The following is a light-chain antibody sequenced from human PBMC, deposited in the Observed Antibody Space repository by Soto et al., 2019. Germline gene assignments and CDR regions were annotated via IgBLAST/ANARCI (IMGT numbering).Light chain of an antibody. CDR3: SSYASSSTRV. Sequence: PVLNRRVSVSGSPGQSINISCTENSSDVGGYNYVSWYQQHPGKAPKLMIYDVSNRPSGVSNRFSGSKSGNTASLTISGLQAQDEADYYCSSYASSSTRVFGTGTKVTAL. CDR2: DVS. CDR1: SSDVGGYNY. J-gene: IGLJ1*01. V-gene: IGLV2-14*01.